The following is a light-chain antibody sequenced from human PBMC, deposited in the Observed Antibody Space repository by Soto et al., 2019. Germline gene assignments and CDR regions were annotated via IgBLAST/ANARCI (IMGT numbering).Light chain of an antibody. CDR1: SSNIGAGYD. CDR2: ANS. V-gene: IGLV1-40*01. J-gene: IGLJ1*01. CDR3: QSYDSSLSGWRGV. Sequence: QSVLTQPPSVSGAPGQRVTISCTGSSSNIGAGYDVQWYQHLPGTAPKLLIFANSNRPSGVPDRFSASKSGTSAALAITGLQAEDEADYYCQSYDSSLSGWRGVFGTGTKLTVL.